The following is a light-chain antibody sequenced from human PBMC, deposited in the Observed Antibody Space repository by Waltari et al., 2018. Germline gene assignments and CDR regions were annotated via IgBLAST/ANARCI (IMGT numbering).Light chain of an antibody. J-gene: IGKJ2*01. CDR3: QQYSSYEYT. CDR1: QSISSW. V-gene: IGKV1-5*03. CDR2: KAS. Sequence: DIQMTQSPSTLSASVGDRVTITCRASQSISSWLAWYQQKPGKAPKLLIYKASSLESGVPSRFSGSGSGTEFTLTISSLQPDDFATYYCQQYSSYEYTFGQGTKLESK.